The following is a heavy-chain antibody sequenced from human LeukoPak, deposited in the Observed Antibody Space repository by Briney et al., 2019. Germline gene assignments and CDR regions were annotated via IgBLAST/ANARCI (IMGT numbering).Heavy chain of an antibody. Sequence: GGSLRLSCAASRFIFSTYAMGWVRQAPGKALEWVSSIKGGGGDPFYADSVKGRFTISRDNSKNTLFLQLNSLRAEDSAVYYCAKGGHDFNPFYWWGQGTLVTVPS. CDR2: IKGGGGDP. CDR1: RFIFSTYA. J-gene: IGHJ4*02. V-gene: IGHV3-23*01. CDR3: AKGGHDFNPFYW. D-gene: IGHD2-21*02.